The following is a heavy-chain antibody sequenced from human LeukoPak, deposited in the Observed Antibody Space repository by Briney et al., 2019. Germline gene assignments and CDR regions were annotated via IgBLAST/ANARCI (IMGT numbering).Heavy chain of an antibody. J-gene: IGHJ4*02. CDR2: ISSSGSTI. CDR1: GFTFSDYY. CDR3: ARARLRYFDWLLPLYYFDY. V-gene: IGHV3-11*04. D-gene: IGHD3-9*01. Sequence: GGSLRLSCAASGFTFSDYYMSWIRQAPGKGPEWVSYISSSGSTIYYADSVKGRFTISRDNAKNSLYLQMNSLRAEDTAVYYCARARLRYFDWLLPLYYFDYWGQGTLVTVSS.